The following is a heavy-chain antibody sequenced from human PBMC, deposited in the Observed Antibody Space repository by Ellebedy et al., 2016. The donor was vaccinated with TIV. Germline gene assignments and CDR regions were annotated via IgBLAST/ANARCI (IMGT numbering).Heavy chain of an antibody. D-gene: IGHD2-21*02. Sequence: MPSETLSLTCSVSAGSVSSTRYYWAWIRQPPGKGLEYIGSVYYSGSPYYNPSFKSRVTLSADTSKNQFSLNLRTVTAADTAVYYCARTDPWQPIDDWGQGILVTVSS. CDR1: AGSVSSTRYY. CDR2: VYYSGSP. J-gene: IGHJ4*02. CDR3: ARTDPWQPIDD. V-gene: IGHV4-39*01.